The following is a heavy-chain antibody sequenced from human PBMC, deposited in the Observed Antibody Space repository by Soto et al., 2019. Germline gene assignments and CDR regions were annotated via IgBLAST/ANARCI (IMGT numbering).Heavy chain of an antibody. J-gene: IGHJ5*02. CDR3: ARGGVAVAGTDFDP. D-gene: IGHD6-19*01. Sequence: ASVKVSCKASGYTFTSYDINWVRQATGQGLEWMGWMNPNSGNTGYAQKFQGRVTMTRNTSISTAYMELSSLRSEDTAVYYRARGGVAVAGTDFDPWGKGTLVTGSS. CDR2: MNPNSGNT. V-gene: IGHV1-8*01. CDR1: GYTFTSYD.